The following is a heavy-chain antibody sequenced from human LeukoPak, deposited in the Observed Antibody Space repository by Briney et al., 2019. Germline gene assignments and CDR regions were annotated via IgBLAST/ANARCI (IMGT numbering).Heavy chain of an antibody. CDR3: AREWRVVVVPAAISYYYYYYMDV. CDR1: GGSISSYY. D-gene: IGHD2-2*01. V-gene: IGHV4-4*07. CDR2: IYTSGST. Sequence: SETLSLTCTVSGGSISSYYWSWIRQPAGKGLEWIGRIYTSGSTNYNPSLKSRVTMSVDTSKNQFPLKLSSVTAADTAVYYCAREWRVVVVPAAISYYYYYYMDVWGKGTTVTVSS. J-gene: IGHJ6*03.